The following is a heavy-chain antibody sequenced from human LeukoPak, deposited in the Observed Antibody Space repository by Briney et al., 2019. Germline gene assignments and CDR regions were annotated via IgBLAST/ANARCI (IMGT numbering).Heavy chain of an antibody. J-gene: IGHJ4*02. D-gene: IGHD3-22*01. CDR1: GYFFTSYG. CDR2: ISAYNGNT. V-gene: IGHV1-18*01. Sequence: ASVKVSCKASGYFFTSYGISWVRQAPGQGLEWMGWISAYNGNTNYAQKFQGRVTMTTDTSTSTAYMEMRSLRSDDTAVYYCARDYYDSSGYYVDLHYWGQGTLVTVSS. CDR3: ARDYYDSSGYYVDLHY.